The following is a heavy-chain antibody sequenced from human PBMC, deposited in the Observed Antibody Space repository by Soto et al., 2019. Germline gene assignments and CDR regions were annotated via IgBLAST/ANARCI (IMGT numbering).Heavy chain of an antibody. CDR1: GFTFSNYG. CDR2: ISNDGRNK. D-gene: IGHD5-18*01. V-gene: IGHV3-30*18. J-gene: IGHJ6*02. Sequence: QVQLVESGGGVVQPGRSLRLSCAAFGFTFSNYGVHWVRQAPGKGLEWVAVISNDGRNKSYADSVKGRFTISRDNSRNKPYLQMNSLRAEETAVYYCAKDQLYQSHGMYYSSGMDVWGQGTTVTVSS. CDR3: AKDQLYQSHGMYYSSGMDV.